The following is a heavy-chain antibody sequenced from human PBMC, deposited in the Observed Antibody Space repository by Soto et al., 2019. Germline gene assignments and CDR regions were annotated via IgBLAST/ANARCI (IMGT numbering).Heavy chain of an antibody. V-gene: IGHV1-69*12. CDR2: IIPIFGTA. CDR1: GGTFSSYA. Sequence: QVQLVQSGAEVKKPGSSVKVSCTASGGTFSSYAISWVRQARGQGLEWMGGIIPIFGTANYAQKFQGRVTINADESTSTAYMELSSLRSEDTAVYYCAFRAGDSNPYYFDYWGQGTLVTVSS. J-gene: IGHJ4*02. CDR3: AFRAGDSNPYYFDY. D-gene: IGHD2-21*02.